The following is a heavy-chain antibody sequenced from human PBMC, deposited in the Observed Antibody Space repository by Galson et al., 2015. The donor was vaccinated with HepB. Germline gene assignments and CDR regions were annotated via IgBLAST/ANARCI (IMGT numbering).Heavy chain of an antibody. CDR2: IYYSGST. CDR1: GGSISSSSYY. D-gene: IGHD3-22*01. J-gene: IGHJ4*02. Sequence: ETLSLTCTVSGGSISSSSYYWGWIRQPPGQGLEWIGSIYYSGSTYYNPSLKSRVTISVDTSKNQFSLKLSSVTAADTAVYYCAAGDFYYYDSSGYYYVAFDYWGQGTLVTVSS. CDR3: AAGDFYYYDSSGYYYVAFDY. V-gene: IGHV4-39*01.